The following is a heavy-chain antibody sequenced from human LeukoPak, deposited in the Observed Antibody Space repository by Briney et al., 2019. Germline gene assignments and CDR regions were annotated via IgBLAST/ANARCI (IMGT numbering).Heavy chain of an antibody. Sequence: GGSLRLSCAASGFTFSSYAMSWVRQAPGKGLEWVSAISGSGGSTYYADSAKGRFTISRDNSKNTLYLQMNSLRAEDTAVYYCAKDRNYDILTGYSYFDYWGQGTLATVSS. CDR1: GFTFSSYA. D-gene: IGHD3-9*01. CDR3: AKDRNYDILTGYSYFDY. J-gene: IGHJ4*02. CDR2: ISGSGGST. V-gene: IGHV3-23*01.